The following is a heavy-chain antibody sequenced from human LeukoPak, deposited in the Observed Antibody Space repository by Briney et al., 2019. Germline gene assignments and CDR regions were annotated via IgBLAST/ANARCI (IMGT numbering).Heavy chain of an antibody. Sequence: PGGSLRLSCAASGFTFSTYTMHWVRQAPGKGLEWVAVISYDGSNKYYADSVKGRFTISRDNSKNTLYLQMNSLRAEDTAVYYCARVVYFYDPTRYDAFDIWGQGTMVTVSS. CDR1: GFTFSTYT. D-gene: IGHD5/OR15-5a*01. V-gene: IGHV3-30*04. CDR3: ARVVYFYDPTRYDAFDI. CDR2: ISYDGSNK. J-gene: IGHJ3*02.